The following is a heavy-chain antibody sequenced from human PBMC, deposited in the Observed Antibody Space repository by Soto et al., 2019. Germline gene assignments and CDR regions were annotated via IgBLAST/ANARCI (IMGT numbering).Heavy chain of an antibody. CDR3: ARVGQGRYYFDY. CDR1: GFAFSSYW. V-gene: IGHV3-74*01. J-gene: IGHJ4*02. Sequence: EVHLVESGGGSVQPGGSLRLSCAGSGFAFSSYWIHWVRQVPGKGLVWVSRINSDGSTTSHADSVRGRFTISRDNAKDTLYLQMNSLRAEDTALYYCARVGQGRYYFDYWGQGTLVTVSS. CDR2: INSDGSTT.